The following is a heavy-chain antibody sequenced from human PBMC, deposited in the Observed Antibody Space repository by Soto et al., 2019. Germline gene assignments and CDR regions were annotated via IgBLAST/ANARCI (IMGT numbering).Heavy chain of an antibody. Sequence: PSQTLSLTCAISGDSVSSNSAAWNWIRQSPSRGLEWLGRTYYRSKWYNDYAVSVKSRITINPDTSKNQFSLQLNSVTPEDTAVYYCAREAVSIVVVPAASYYYYYGMDVWGQGTTVTVSS. D-gene: IGHD2-2*01. J-gene: IGHJ6*02. CDR1: GDSVSSNSAA. CDR2: TYYRSKWYN. V-gene: IGHV6-1*01. CDR3: AREAVSIVVVPAASYYYYYGMDV.